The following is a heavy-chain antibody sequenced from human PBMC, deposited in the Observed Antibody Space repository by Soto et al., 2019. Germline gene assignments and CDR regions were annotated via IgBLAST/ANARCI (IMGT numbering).Heavy chain of an antibody. CDR1: GGSISSYY. V-gene: IGHV4-59*08. CDR3: ARHVRLTHDYSNYYYYYYMDV. Sequence: SETLSLTCTVSGGSISSYYWSWIRQPPGKGLEWIGYIYYSGSTNYNPSLKSRVTISVDTSKNQFSLKLSSVTAADTAVYYCARHVRLTHDYSNYYYYYYMDVWGKGTTVTVSS. CDR2: IYYSGST. J-gene: IGHJ6*03. D-gene: IGHD4-4*01.